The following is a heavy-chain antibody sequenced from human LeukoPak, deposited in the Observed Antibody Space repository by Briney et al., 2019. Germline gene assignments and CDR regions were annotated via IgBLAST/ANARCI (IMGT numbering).Heavy chain of an antibody. Sequence: SEALSLTCTVSGGSISSYYWSWIRQPPGKGLEWSGYIYYSGSNNYNPSLKSRVTISVDTSKNQFSLKLSSVTAADTAVYYCAREHCSGGSCYSDDWGQGTLVTVSS. CDR1: GGSISSYY. V-gene: IGHV4-59*01. CDR2: IYYSGSN. J-gene: IGHJ4*02. CDR3: AREHCSGGSCYSDD. D-gene: IGHD2-15*01.